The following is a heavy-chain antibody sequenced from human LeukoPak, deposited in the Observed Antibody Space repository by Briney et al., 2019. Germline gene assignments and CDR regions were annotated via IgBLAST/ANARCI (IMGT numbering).Heavy chain of an antibody. J-gene: IGHJ6*03. D-gene: IGHD1-20*01. Sequence: GGSLRLSCAAFGFTFSTYAMTWVRQAPGKGLEWVSIIGGSDSRTYYADSVKGRFTISRDNSKNTLYLQMNSLRAEDTAVYYCAKDSSSYNWGYMDVWGKGTTVIVSS. V-gene: IGHV3-23*01. CDR1: GFTFSTYA. CDR3: AKDSSSYNWGYMDV. CDR2: IGGSDSRT.